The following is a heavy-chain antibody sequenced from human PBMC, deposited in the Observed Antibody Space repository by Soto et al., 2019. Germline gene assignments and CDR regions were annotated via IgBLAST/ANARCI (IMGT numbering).Heavy chain of an antibody. Sequence: GGSLRLSCAASGFTFSSYAMSWVRQAPGKGLEWVSAISGSGGSTYYADSVKGRFTISRDNAKNTLYLQMNSLRAEDTAVYYWAKAGGLRPPIRDYYYYGMDVWGQGTTVTVSS. CDR3: AKAGGLRPPIRDYYYYGMDV. CDR1: GFTFSSYA. V-gene: IGHV3-23*01. CDR2: ISGSGGST. D-gene: IGHD4-17*01. J-gene: IGHJ6*02.